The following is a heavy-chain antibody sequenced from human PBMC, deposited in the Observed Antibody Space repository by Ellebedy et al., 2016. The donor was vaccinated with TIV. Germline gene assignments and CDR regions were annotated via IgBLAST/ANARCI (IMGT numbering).Heavy chain of an antibody. Sequence: PGGSLRLSCAASGFTFSSYGMHWVRQAPGKGLEWVAVIWYDGSNKFYADSVKGRFTISRDNSKNTLYLQMNSLRAEDTAVYYCAREGGSGSLTPRNFDYWGQGTLVTVSS. CDR1: GFTFSSYG. J-gene: IGHJ4*02. D-gene: IGHD3-10*01. CDR3: AREGGSGSLTPRNFDY. CDR2: IWYDGSNK. V-gene: IGHV3-33*01.